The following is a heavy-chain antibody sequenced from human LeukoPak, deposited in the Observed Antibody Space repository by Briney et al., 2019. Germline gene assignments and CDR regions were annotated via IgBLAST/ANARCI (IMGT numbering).Heavy chain of an antibody. V-gene: IGHV1-8*03. CDR3: AREAARRYCSSTSCSRARWFDP. Sequence: ASVKVSCKASGYTFTSHDLNWVRQATGQGLEWMGWMNPNSGNTGYAQKFQGRVTITRNTSISTAYMELRSLRSEDTAVYYCAREAARRYCSSTSCSRARWFDPWGQGTLVTVSS. CDR1: GYTFTSHD. J-gene: IGHJ5*02. D-gene: IGHD2-2*01. CDR2: MNPNSGNT.